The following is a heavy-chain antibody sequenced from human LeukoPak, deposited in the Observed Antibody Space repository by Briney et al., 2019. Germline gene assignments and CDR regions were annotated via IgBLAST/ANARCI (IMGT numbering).Heavy chain of an antibody. V-gene: IGHV4-30-2*06. Sequence: SETLSLTCAVSGGSNSSGGYSWSWIRQSPGKGLEWIGYIYHSGSTYYNPSLRSRVTISVDWSKNQFSLKLNSVTAADTAVYYCARAHAGGTSFDYWGQGTLVTVSS. CDR2: IYHSGST. D-gene: IGHD4-23*01. CDR1: GGSNSSGGYS. J-gene: IGHJ4*02. CDR3: ARAHAGGTSFDY.